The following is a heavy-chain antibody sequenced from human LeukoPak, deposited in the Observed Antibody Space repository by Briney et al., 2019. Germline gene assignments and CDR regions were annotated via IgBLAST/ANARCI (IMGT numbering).Heavy chain of an antibody. V-gene: IGHV4-39*01. J-gene: IGHJ3*02. Sequence: PWGSLRLSCAASGFTFSSYAMSWIRQPPGKGLEWIGSIYYSGSTYYNPSLKSRVTISVDTSKNQFSLKLSSVTAADTAVYYCARLADSGSCYAFDIWGQGTMVTVSS. CDR1: GFTFSSYA. D-gene: IGHD1-26*01. CDR3: ARLADSGSCYAFDI. CDR2: IYYSGST.